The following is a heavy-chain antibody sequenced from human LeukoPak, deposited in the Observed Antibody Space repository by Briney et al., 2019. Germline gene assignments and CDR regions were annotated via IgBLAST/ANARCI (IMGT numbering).Heavy chain of an antibody. Sequence: GGSLRLSCAVSGFIFSDYSMNWVRQAPGKGLEWVSSIVSSSNYIYYADSVRGRFTISRDNAKNSLYLQMNSLRAEDTAVYYCAKDPQLHGYSYGYGGHFDYWGQGTLVTVSS. CDR1: GFIFSDYS. J-gene: IGHJ4*02. V-gene: IGHV3-21*01. D-gene: IGHD5-18*01. CDR2: IVSSSNYI. CDR3: AKDPQLHGYSYGYGGHFDY.